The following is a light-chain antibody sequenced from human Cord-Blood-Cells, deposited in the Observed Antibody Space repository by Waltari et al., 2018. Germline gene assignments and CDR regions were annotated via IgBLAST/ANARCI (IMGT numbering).Light chain of an antibody. V-gene: IGLV1-47*01. Sequence: QSVLTQPPSASGTPGQRVTISCSGSSSNIGSNYVYWYQQLPGTAPKLLIYRNNQRPPGVPDRFSGSKSGTSASLAISGLRSEDEADYYCAAWDDSLSAVVFGGGTKLTVL. CDR3: AAWDDSLSAVV. CDR1: SSNIGSNY. CDR2: RNN. J-gene: IGLJ2*01.